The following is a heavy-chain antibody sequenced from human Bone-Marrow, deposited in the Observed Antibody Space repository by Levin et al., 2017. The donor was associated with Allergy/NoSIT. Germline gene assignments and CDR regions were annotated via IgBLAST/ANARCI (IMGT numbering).Heavy chain of an antibody. CDR3: LSPPGITSADFSA. V-gene: IGHV3-73*01. J-gene: IGHJ5*02. CDR2: MRSKPNNYAT. CDR1: GFIFGGSA. D-gene: IGHD6-13*01. Sequence: GGSLRLSCVASGFIFGGSAVHWVRQASGKGLEWLGRMRSKPNNYATAYAASVEGGFTISRDDSKNTAYLQMNSLKTEDTAVYYCLSPPGITSADFSAWGQGTLVTVSS.